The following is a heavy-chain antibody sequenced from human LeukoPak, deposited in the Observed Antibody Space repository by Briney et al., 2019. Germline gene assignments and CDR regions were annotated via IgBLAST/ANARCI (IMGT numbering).Heavy chain of an antibody. D-gene: IGHD6-13*01. J-gene: IGHJ5*02. CDR2: IYYRGST. CDR3: ARDPSSSWYGLGWFDP. V-gene: IGHV4-59*01. CDR1: GGSISSNY. Sequence: PSETLSLTCSVSGGSISSNYWSWIRQPPGKGLEWIGYIYYRGSTNYNPSPKSRVTISVDTSKNQFSLKLSSVTAADTAVYYCARDPSSSWYGLGWFDPWGQGTLVTVSS.